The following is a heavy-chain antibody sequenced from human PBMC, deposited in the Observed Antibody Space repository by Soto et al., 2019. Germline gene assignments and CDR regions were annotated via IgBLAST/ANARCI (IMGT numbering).Heavy chain of an antibody. J-gene: IGHJ4*02. CDR2: IGSRGETYAT. Sequence: GGSLRLSCAASGFTFGASALQWVRQASGKGLEWLGRIGSRGETYATTYAASVKGRFTVSRDNSKNTLYLQMNSLRAEDTAVYYCAKDWSVAAQGRWGQGTLVTVSS. V-gene: IGHV3-73*01. D-gene: IGHD6-6*01. CDR1: GFTFGASA. CDR3: AKDWSVAAQGR.